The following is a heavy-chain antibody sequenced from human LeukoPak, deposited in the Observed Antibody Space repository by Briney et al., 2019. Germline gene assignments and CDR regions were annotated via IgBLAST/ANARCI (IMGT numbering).Heavy chain of an antibody. Sequence: TSETLSLTCAVYGGSFGGYYWSWIRQPPGKGLEWIGEINHSGSTNYNPSLKSRVTISVDTSKNQFSLKLSSVTAADTAVYYCARGPNIAVAGDHFDYWGQGTLVTVSS. CDR1: GGSFGGYY. J-gene: IGHJ4*02. CDR3: ARGPNIAVAGDHFDY. D-gene: IGHD6-19*01. CDR2: INHSGST. V-gene: IGHV4-34*01.